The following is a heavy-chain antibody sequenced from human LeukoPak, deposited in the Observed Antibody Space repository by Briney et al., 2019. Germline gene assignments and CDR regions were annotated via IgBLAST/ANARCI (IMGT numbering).Heavy chain of an antibody. J-gene: IGHJ4*02. CDR2: ISGSGGST. Sequence: GGSLRLSCAASGFTVSSNYMSWVRQAPGKGLEWVSAISGSGGSTYYADSVKGRFTISRDNSKNSLYLQMNSLRAEDTAVYYCARVPSPATYYYDSSGCLDYWGQGTLVTVSS. V-gene: IGHV3-23*01. CDR1: GFTVSSNY. D-gene: IGHD3-22*01. CDR3: ARVPSPATYYYDSSGCLDY.